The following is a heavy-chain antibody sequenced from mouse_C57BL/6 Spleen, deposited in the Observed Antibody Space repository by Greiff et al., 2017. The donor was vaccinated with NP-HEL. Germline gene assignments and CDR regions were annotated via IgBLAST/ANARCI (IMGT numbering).Heavy chain of an antibody. J-gene: IGHJ4*01. CDR3: ARGGYGGPYDDMDY. CDR1: GYSFTDYN. Sequence: EVKLQESGPELVKPGASVKISCKASGYSFTDYNMNWVKQSHGKSLEWIGVINPNYGTTSYNQKFKGKATLTVDKSSSTAYMQLNRLTSEDSAVYYCARGGYGGPYDDMDYWGQGTTLTVSS. CDR2: INPNYGTT. D-gene: IGHD1-1*02. V-gene: IGHV1-39*01.